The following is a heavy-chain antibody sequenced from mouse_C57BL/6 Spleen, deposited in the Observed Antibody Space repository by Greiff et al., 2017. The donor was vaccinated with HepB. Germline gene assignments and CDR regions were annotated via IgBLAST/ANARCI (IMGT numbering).Heavy chain of an antibody. J-gene: IGHJ4*01. CDR3: AMGVIYYDYIYAMDY. Sequence: QVQLQQPGAELVKPGASVKVSCKASGYTFTSYWMHWVKQRPGQGLEWIGRIHPSDSDTNYNQKFKGKATLTVDKSSSTAYMQLSSLTSEDSAVYYCAMGVIYYDYIYAMDYGGQGTSVTVSS. CDR2: IHPSDSDT. D-gene: IGHD2-4*01. CDR1: GYTFTSYW. V-gene: IGHV1-74*01.